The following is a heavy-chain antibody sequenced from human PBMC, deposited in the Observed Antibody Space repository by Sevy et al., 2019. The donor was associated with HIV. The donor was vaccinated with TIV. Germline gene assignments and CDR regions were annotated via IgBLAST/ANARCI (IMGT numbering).Heavy chain of an antibody. J-gene: IGHJ4*02. D-gene: IGHD6-19*01. Sequence: GGSLRLSCAASGFPFSTYAMHWVRQAPGKGLEWVAVIWYDGRNNYHADSVKGRFTISRDNSKNTLYLQMDSLRAADTAVYYCAKSGRIVVAGTTNYFDSWGQGTLVTVSS. V-gene: IGHV3-33*06. CDR1: GFPFSTYA. CDR2: IWYDGRNN. CDR3: AKSGRIVVAGTTNYFDS.